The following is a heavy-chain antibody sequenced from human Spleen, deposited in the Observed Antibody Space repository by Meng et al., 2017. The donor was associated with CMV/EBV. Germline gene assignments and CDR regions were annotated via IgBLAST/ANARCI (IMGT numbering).Heavy chain of an antibody. CDR1: GFTFSTYA. D-gene: IGHD3-22*01. Sequence: GFTFSTYAMHWVRQTPGEELEWVAVISYDGSNKYYADSVKGRFTISRDDSKNTLHLQMNTLRAEDTALYYCARGDCYDSSGQNWFDPWGQGTLVTVSS. V-gene: IGHV3-30-3*01. CDR3: ARGDCYDSSGQNWFDP. J-gene: IGHJ5*02. CDR2: ISYDGSNK.